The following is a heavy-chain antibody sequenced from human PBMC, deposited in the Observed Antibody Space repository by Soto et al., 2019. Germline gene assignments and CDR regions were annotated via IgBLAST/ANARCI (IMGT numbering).Heavy chain of an antibody. J-gene: IGHJ5*02. CDR3: ARASGGYSSSWYNWFDP. V-gene: IGHV4-4*07. CDR2: IYTSGST. D-gene: IGHD6-13*01. CDR1: GGSISSYY. Sequence: PSETLSLTCTVSGGSISSYYWSWIRQPAGKGLEWIGRIYTSGSTNYNPSLKSRVTVSVDTSKNQFSLKLSSVTAADTAVYYCARASGGYSSSWYNWFDPWGQGTLVTVSS.